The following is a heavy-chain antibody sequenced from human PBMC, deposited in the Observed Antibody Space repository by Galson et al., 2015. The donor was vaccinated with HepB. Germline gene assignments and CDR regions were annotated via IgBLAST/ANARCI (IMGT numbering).Heavy chain of an antibody. J-gene: IGHJ4*02. CDR2: MNPNSGNT. CDR1: GYTFTSYD. V-gene: IGHV1-8*01. D-gene: IGHD3-10*02. Sequence: SVKVSCKASGYTFTSYDINWVRQATGQGLEWMGWMNPNSGNTGYAQKFQGRVTMTRNTSISTAYMELSSLRSEDTAVYYCARGSLYYYVWRYWGQGTLVTVSS. CDR3: ARGSLYYYVWRY.